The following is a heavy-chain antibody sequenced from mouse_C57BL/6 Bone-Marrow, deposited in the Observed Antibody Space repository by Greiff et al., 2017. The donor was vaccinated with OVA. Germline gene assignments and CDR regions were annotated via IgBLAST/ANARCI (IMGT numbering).Heavy chain of an antibody. Sequence: EVKLLESGGDLVKPGGSLKLSCAASGFTFSSYGMSWVRQTPDKRLEWVATISSGGSYTYYPDSVKGRFTISRDNAKTTLYLQMSSLKSEDTAMYYCASHYYDDDGDWYFDVWGTGTTVTVSS. J-gene: IGHJ1*03. CDR3: ASHYYDDDGDWYFDV. CDR2: ISSGGSYT. D-gene: IGHD2-4*01. V-gene: IGHV5-6*01. CDR1: GFTFSSYG.